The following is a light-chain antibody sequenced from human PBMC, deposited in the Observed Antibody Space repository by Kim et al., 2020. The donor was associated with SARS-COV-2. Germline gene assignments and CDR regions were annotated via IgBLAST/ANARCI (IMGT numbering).Light chain of an antibody. J-gene: IGKJ4*01. Sequence: AFVGDRVTITGRASQGISNYLAWYQQKPGNVPKLLMYAASTLQSGVPSRFSGSGSGTDFTLTISSLQTEDVATYYCQKYNSAPLTFGGGTKVDIK. CDR1: QGISNY. V-gene: IGKV1-27*01. CDR3: QKYNSAPLT. CDR2: AAS.